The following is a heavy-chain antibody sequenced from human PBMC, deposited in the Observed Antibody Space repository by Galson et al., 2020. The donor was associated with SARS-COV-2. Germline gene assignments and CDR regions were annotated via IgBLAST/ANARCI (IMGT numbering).Heavy chain of an antibody. CDR3: AKGQYYYDSSGATGYYFDY. CDR1: GFTFSSYG. J-gene: IGHJ4*02. Sequence: GGSLRLSCAASGFTFSSYGMHWVRQAPGKGLEWVAVISYDGSNKYYADSVKGRFTISRDNSKNTLYLQMNSLRAEDTAVYYCAKGQYYYDSSGATGYYFDYWGQGTLVTVSS. D-gene: IGHD3-22*01. V-gene: IGHV3-30*18. CDR2: ISYDGSNK.